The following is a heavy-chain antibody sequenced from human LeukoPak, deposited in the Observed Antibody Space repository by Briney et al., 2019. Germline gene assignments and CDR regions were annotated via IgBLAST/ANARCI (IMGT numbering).Heavy chain of an antibody. D-gene: IGHD2-2*02. J-gene: IGHJ4*02. CDR1: GFTFSSYA. CDR2: FSGGDGST. CDR3: AKGQVVPATIYDY. V-gene: IGHV3-23*01. Sequence: GGSLRLSCAASGFTFSSYAMSGVRQAPGKGLEWVSGFSGGDGSTSYADSVKGRFTISRDNSKNTQYLQMHSMRAEDTAVYYCAKGQVVPATIYDYWGQGTMVTVSS.